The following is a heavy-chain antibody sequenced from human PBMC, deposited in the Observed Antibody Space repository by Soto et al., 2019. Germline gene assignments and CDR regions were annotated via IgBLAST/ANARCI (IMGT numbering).Heavy chain of an antibody. J-gene: IGHJ4*02. D-gene: IGHD2-2*01. CDR2: ISGSGGST. V-gene: IGHV3-23*01. CDR1: GFTFSSYA. Sequence: AASGFTFSSYAMSWVRRAPGKGLEWVSAISGSGGSTYYADSVKGRFTISRDNSKNTLYLQMNSLRAEDTAVYYCAKGRGYCSSTSCYVGSDYWGQGTLVTVSS. CDR3: AKGRGYCSSTSCYVGSDY.